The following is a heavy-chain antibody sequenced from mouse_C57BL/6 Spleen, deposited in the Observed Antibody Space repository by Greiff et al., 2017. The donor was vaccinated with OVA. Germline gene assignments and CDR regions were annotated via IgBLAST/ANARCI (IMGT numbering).Heavy chain of an antibody. D-gene: IGHD1-1*01. J-gene: IGHJ4*01. CDR2: IDPSDSYT. CDR1: GYTFTSYW. V-gene: IGHV1-50*01. CDR3: ARDTTVVGYYAMDY. Sequence: QVQLQQPGAELVKPGASVKLSCKASGYTFTSYWMQWVKQRPGQGLEWIGEIDPSDSYTNYNQKFKGKATLTVDTSSSTDYMQLSSLTSEDSAVYYCARDTTVVGYYAMDYWGQGTSVTVSS.